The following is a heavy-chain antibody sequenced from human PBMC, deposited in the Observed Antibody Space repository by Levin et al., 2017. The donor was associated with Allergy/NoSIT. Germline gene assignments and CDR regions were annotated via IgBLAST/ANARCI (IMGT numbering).Heavy chain of an antibody. CDR3: ARVSQTVAAGIFDY. J-gene: IGHJ4*02. CDR2: ISNSATDL. V-gene: IGHV3-11*01. CDR1: GFTFSDYF. D-gene: IGHD6-13*01. Sequence: GESLKISCAASGFTFSDYFMSWIRQAPGKGPEWIAHISNSATDLYYTDSVKGRFTVSRDNAKESLYLHLSSLRAEDTAVYYCARVSQTVAAGIFDYWGQGTLVTVSS.